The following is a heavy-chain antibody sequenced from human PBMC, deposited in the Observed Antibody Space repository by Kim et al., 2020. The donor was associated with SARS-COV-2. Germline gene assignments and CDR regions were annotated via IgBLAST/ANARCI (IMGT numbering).Heavy chain of an antibody. CDR1: GFTFSSYE. V-gene: IGHV3-48*03. Sequence: LSLTCAASGFTFSSYEMNWVRQAPGKGLEWVSYISSSGSTIYYADSVKGRFTISRDNAKNSLYLQMNSLRAEDTAVYYCARDPSYITIFGVVIRYGMDVWGQGTTVTVSS. D-gene: IGHD3-3*01. CDR2: ISSSGSTI. J-gene: IGHJ6*02. CDR3: ARDPSYITIFGVVIRYGMDV.